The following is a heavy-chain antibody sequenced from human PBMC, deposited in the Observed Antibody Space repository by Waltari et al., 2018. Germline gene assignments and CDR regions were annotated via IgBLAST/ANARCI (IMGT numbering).Heavy chain of an antibody. CDR2: RSSSGGTI. V-gene: IGHV3-48*03. J-gene: IGHJ6*02. CDR3: ARDQEIIVGGMDV. CDR1: EFIFSNYE. D-gene: IGHD3-22*01. Sequence: EVQLVESGGGLVQPGGSLRLSCAASEFIFSNYEMNWVRQTPGKGLEWISYRSSSGGTIYYAASVDGRFTISRDNAKKSLYLQMNSLRAEDTAVYYCARDQEIIVGGMDVWGQGTAVTVSS.